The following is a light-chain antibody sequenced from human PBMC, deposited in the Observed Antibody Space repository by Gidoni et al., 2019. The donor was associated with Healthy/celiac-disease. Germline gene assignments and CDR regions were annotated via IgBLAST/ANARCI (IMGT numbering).Light chain of an antibody. V-gene: IGKV3-15*01. Sequence: EIVMTQSPATLSVSPGERATLSCRASQSVSSNLAWYKQKPGQAPRLLIYGASTRATGIPARFSGSGSGTEFTLTISSLQSEDFAVYYCQQYNNWPLTFXGXTKVEIK. J-gene: IGKJ4*01. CDR1: QSVSSN. CDR2: GAS. CDR3: QQYNNWPLT.